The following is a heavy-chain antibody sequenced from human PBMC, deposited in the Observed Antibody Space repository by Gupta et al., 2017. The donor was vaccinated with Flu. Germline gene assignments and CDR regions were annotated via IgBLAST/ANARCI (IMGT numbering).Heavy chain of an antibody. Sequence: QVQLQQWGAGLLKPSETLSLTCAVYGGSFSGYYWSWIRQPPGKGLEWIGEINHSGSNNYNPSLKSRVTISVDTSKNQFSLKLSSVTAADTAVYYCARGVKMDTAILYYFDYWGQGTLVTVSS. CDR2: INHSGSN. CDR1: GGSFSGYY. D-gene: IGHD5-18*01. CDR3: ARGVKMDTAILYYFDY. V-gene: IGHV4-34*01. J-gene: IGHJ4*02.